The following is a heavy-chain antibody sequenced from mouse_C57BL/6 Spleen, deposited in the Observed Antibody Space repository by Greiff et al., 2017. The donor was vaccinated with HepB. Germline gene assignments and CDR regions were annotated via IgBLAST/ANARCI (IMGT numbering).Heavy chain of an antibody. Sequence: QVQLQQPGAELVKPGASVKLSCKASGYTFTSYWMHWVKQRPGQGLEWIGMIHPNSGSTNYNAKFKSKATLTVDKSSSTAYMQLSSLTSEDSAVYYCARSPPKGAMDYWGQGTSVTVSS. CDR1: GYTFTSYW. V-gene: IGHV1-64*01. CDR3: ARSPPKGAMDY. J-gene: IGHJ4*01. CDR2: IHPNSGST.